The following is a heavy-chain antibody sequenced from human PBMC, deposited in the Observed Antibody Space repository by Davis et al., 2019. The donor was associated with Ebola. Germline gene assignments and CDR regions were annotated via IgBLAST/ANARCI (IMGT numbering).Heavy chain of an antibody. V-gene: IGHV6-1*01. J-gene: IGHJ6*02. D-gene: IGHD3-16*01. CDR1: GDSVFGKNGA. Sequence: HSQTLSLTCAISGDSVFGKNGAWNWIRQSPSRGLEWLGRTYYTSRWHNDYGESVKSRITINPDTSKNQLSLQLTSVTPEDTALYYCVRGWGRSGLDVWGQGTTVTFSS. CDR2: TYYTSRWHN. CDR3: VRGWGRSGLDV.